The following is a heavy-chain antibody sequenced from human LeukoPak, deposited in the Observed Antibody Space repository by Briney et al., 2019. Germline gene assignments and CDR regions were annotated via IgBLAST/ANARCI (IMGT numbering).Heavy chain of an antibody. Sequence: KAGGSLRLSCAASGLVVTNSYMAWVRQSPGKGLEWVSVIYRDGNIYYSDFAKGRFTISRDNSDNSLHLLMNNVKVEDTAVYYCARELSSTWSHDAFDVWGHGTMVIVSS. CDR2: IYRDGNI. CDR3: ARELSSTWSHDAFDV. CDR1: GLVVTNSY. D-gene: IGHD2-15*01. J-gene: IGHJ3*01. V-gene: IGHV3-66*01.